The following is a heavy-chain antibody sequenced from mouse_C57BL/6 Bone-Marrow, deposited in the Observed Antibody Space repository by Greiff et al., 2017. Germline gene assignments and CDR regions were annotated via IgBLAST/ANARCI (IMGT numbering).Heavy chain of an antibody. CDR2: IDPETGGT. V-gene: IGHV1-15*01. CDR1: GYTFTDYE. D-gene: IGHD1-1*01. Sequence: QVQLQQSGAELVRPGASVTLSCKASGYTFTDYEMHWVKQTPVHGLEWIGAIDPETGGTAYNQKFKGKAILTADKSSSTAYMEISSLTSEESGVYYCTRCGTTVVATRGPWFAYWGQGTLVTVSA. CDR3: TRCGTTVVATRGPWFAY. J-gene: IGHJ3*01.